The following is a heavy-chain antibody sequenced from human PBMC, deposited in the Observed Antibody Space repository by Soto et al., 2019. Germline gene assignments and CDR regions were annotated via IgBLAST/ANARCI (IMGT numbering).Heavy chain of an antibody. V-gene: IGHV3-30*18. CDR3: AKDQYSADAYYGMDV. Sequence: QVQLVESGGGVVQPGRSLRLSCAASGFTFSSYGMHWVRQAPGKGLEWVAVISYDGSNKYYADSVKGRFTISRDNSKNTLYLQMNSLRAEDTAVYYCAKDQYSADAYYGMDVWGQGTTVTVSS. J-gene: IGHJ6*02. CDR1: GFTFSSYG. CDR2: ISYDGSNK. D-gene: IGHD5-12*01.